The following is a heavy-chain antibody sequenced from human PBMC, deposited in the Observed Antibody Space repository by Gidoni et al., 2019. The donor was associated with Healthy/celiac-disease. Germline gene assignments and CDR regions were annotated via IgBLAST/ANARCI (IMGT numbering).Heavy chain of an antibody. J-gene: IGHJ6*03. CDR3: ARDRSIMITFGPYYYYMDV. CDR2: IIPIFGTA. Sequence: SSYAISWVRQAPGQGLEWMGGIIPIFGTANYAQKFQGRVTITADESTSTAYMELSSLRSEDTAVYYCARDRSIMITFGPYYYYMDVWGKGTTVTVSS. D-gene: IGHD3-16*01. V-gene: IGHV1-69*01. CDR1: SSYA.